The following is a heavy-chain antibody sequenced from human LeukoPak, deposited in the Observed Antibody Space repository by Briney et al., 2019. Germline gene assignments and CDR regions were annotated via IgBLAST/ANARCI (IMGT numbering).Heavy chain of an antibody. CDR2: ISSSGNT. Sequence: PSETLSLTCIVSGGSTSGGNYYWGWIRRPPGKGLEWIGGISSSGNTYYNPSLKSRITISIDTSKNHFSLKLSSVTAADTAVYYCARGRGSGWYLTNYYYGMDVWGQGTTVTVSS. J-gene: IGHJ6*02. D-gene: IGHD6-19*01. CDR1: GGSTSGGNYY. CDR3: ARGRGSGWYLTNYYYGMDV. V-gene: IGHV4-39*02.